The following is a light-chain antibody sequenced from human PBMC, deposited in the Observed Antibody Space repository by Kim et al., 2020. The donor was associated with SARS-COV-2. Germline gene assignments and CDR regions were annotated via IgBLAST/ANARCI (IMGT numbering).Light chain of an antibody. CDR3: QQRSNWPLT. CDR1: KKVSNL. CDR2: DAS. Sequence: WYPGEKANHSGRGSKKVSNLLAWNQQKPGQAPRLLISDASIRATGIPARFSGSASGTDFAHTISSLKAEDFAVYFCQQRSNWPLTVGQGTRLEIK. J-gene: IGKJ5*01. V-gene: IGKV3-11*01.